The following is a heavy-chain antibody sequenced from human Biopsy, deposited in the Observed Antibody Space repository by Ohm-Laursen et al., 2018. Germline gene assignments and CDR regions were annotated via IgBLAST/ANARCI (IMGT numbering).Heavy chain of an antibody. D-gene: IGHD2/OR15-2a*01. CDR3: AKDKGTFNFYYYGMDV. CDR1: GFTFSNSG. CDR2: ISYDGSKT. J-gene: IGHJ6*02. V-gene: IGHV3-30*18. Sequence: SPRLSCAASGFTFSNSGMHWVRQAPGKGLEWVAAISYDGSKTDYGDFVKGRLNISRDNSKNTLDLQMSSLRVEDTAVYFCAKDKGTFNFYYYGMDVWGQGTTVTVSS.